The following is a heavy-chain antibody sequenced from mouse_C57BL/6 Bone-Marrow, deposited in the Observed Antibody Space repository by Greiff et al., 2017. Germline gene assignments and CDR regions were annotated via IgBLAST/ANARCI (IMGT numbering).Heavy chain of an antibody. CDR3: ARDDYTKGAMDY. V-gene: IGHV1-69*01. CDR2: IDPSDSYT. J-gene: IGHJ4*01. Sequence: VQLQQPGAELVMPGASVKLSCKASGYTFTSYWMHWVKQRPGHGLEWIGEIDPSDSYTNYNQKFKGKSTLTVDKSSSASYMQLSSLTSEDSAVYYCARDDYTKGAMDYWGQGTSVTVSS. CDR1: GYTFTSYW. D-gene: IGHD2-12*01.